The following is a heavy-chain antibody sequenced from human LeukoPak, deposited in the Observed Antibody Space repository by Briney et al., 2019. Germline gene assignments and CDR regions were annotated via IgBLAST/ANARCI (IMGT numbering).Heavy chain of an antibody. CDR1: GGSISGYF. J-gene: IGHJ5*01. D-gene: IGHD2-2*01. Sequence: SETLSLTCAVSGGSISGYFWSWVRLPPGKGVEWIGYIYYTGSKSYNPSLKSRGTISVEKSKKKGALKRRCGTAADTAVYYCARVCQEGGSTSCFDSWGQGTLVTVSS. V-gene: IGHV4-59*01. CDR3: ARVCQEGGSTSCFDS. CDR2: IYYTGSK.